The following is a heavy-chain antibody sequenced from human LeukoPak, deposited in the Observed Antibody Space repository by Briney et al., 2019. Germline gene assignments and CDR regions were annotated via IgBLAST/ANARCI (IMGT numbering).Heavy chain of an antibody. CDR3: AKRSGTYYYDSSGPYYFDY. D-gene: IGHD3-22*01. CDR1: GFTFSNYA. V-gene: IGHV3-23*01. Sequence: GGSLRLSCAASGFTFSNYAMSWVRQAPGKGLEWVSAISGSGVSSYYADSVKGRFTISRDNSKNTLYLQMNSLRAEDTAVYYCAKRSGTYYYDSSGPYYFDYWGQGTLVTVSS. J-gene: IGHJ4*02. CDR2: ISGSGVSS.